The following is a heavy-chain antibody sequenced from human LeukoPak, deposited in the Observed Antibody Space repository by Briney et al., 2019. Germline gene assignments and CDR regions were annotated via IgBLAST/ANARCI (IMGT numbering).Heavy chain of an antibody. J-gene: IGHJ4*02. Sequence: PSETLSLTCAVSGSSISSSDWWRWVRPSPGKGLEWIGEIFHSGYTNYNPSLKSRVTISVDRSKNQFSLKLSSVTAADPAVYYCARDGVRSSWVYYFDYWGRGTLVTVSS. CDR1: GSSISSSDW. CDR3: ARDGVRSSWVYYFDY. D-gene: IGHD6-13*01. CDR2: IFHSGYT. V-gene: IGHV4-4*02.